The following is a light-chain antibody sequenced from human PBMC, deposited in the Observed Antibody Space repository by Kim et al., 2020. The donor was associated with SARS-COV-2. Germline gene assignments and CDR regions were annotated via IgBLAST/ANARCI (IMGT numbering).Light chain of an antibody. Sequence: VALGQTVMITCQGDSLRSYYASWYQQKPGQAPVLVIYGRNNRPSEIPDRFSGSSAGNTASLTITGAQAEDEADYYCNSRDSSGNPLFGGGTQLTVL. J-gene: IGLJ2*01. V-gene: IGLV3-19*01. CDR1: SLRSYY. CDR2: GRN. CDR3: NSRDSSGNPL.